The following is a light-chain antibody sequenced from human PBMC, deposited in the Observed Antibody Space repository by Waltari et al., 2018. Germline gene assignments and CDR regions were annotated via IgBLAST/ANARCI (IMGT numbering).Light chain of an antibody. CDR3: AAWDDSLNAYV. V-gene: IGLV1-44*01. CDR2: SNN. Sequence: QSVLTQPPSASGTPGQTVTISCSGSRSNVGSNTVNWFQQVPGTAPKLRIYSNNPRPSGFPDRFSGSKSGPSASLAISGLQSEDEADYYCAAWDDSLNAYVFGTGTQVPVL. CDR1: RSNVGSNT. J-gene: IGLJ1*01.